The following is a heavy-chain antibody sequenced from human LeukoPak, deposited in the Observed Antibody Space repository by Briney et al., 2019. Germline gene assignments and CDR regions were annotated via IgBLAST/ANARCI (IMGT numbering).Heavy chain of an antibody. J-gene: IGHJ3*01. D-gene: IGHD6-25*01. CDR1: GYTFKNYD. CDR2: MNPNNDNA. V-gene: IGHV1-8*01. CDR3: ARAAAGGDDPFDV. Sequence: ASVKVSCKASGYTFKNYDINWVRQAPGQGLGWMAWMNPNNDNAGSAQKFQGRVTMTRDTSINTAYMELSSLRSDGTGVYYCARAAAGGDDPFDVWGQGSLIIVSS.